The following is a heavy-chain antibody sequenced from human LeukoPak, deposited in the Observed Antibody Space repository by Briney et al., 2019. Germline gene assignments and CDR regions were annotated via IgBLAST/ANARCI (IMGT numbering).Heavy chain of an antibody. CDR1: GDSVSSNTAA. D-gene: IGHD6-19*01. CDR3: ARDGAVVGTWWFDP. J-gene: IGHJ5*02. V-gene: IGHV6-1*01. CDR2: TYYRSKWYS. Sequence: SQTLSLTCAISGDSVSSNTAAWDWLRQSPSRGLEWLGRTYYRSKWYSDYAVSVKSRIIINPDTSKNQFSLQLNSVTPEDTAVYYCARDGAVVGTWWFDPWGQGTLVTVSS.